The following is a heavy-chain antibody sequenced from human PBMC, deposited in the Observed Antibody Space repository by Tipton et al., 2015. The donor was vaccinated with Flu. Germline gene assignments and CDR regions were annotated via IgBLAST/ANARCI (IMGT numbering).Heavy chain of an antibody. CDR3: AKTYVVSSDSPNRFDP. D-gene: IGHD3-22*01. Sequence: TLSLTCTVSGHSISSGYYWGWIRQPPGKGLEWIGSIYQSGTTYYNPSLKSRVTISVDTSRNQFSLKLSSVTAANTAVYYCAKTYVVSSDSPNRFDPWGQGTLVTVSS. CDR1: GHSISSGYY. CDR2: IYQSGTT. J-gene: IGHJ5*02. V-gene: IGHV4-38-2*02.